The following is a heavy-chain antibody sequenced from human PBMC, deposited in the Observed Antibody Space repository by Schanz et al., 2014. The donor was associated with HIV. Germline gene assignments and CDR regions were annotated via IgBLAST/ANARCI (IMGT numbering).Heavy chain of an antibody. CDR2: IYYSGST. J-gene: IGHJ6*02. CDR1: GGSISSGGNY. V-gene: IGHV4-31*03. CDR3: ARGIHSDGMDV. Sequence: QVQLQESGPGLMKPSQTLTLSCTVSGGSISSGGNYWSWIRQHAGKGLERIGNIYYSGSTYYNPSLKSRVNISLDTSENQFSLKLSSVTAADTAIYYCARGIHSDGMDVGGQGITVTVSS.